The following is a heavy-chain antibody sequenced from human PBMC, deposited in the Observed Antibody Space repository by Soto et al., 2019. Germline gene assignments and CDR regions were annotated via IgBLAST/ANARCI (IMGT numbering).Heavy chain of an antibody. V-gene: IGHV1-3*01. CDR1: GYASLSYA. CDR2: INAGVDGT. Sequence: QVQLVQSGPEMMQPGASVKVSCKASGYASLSYAMHWVRQVHGQVYEWLGWINAGVDGTMYSERFQGRVRITRDTPANTVYMELNALTSEDTAVYYCAREVTGVTSFDYWGQGTLVIVSS. D-gene: IGHD2-21*02. J-gene: IGHJ4*02. CDR3: AREVTGVTSFDY.